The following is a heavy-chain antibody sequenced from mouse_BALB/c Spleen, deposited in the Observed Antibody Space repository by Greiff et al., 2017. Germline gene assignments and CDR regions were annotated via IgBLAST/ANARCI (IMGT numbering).Heavy chain of an antibody. CDR2: ISSGSSTI. V-gene: IGHV5-17*02. CDR1: GFTFSSFG. CDR3: ARFEGYGAMDY. J-gene: IGHJ4*01. D-gene: IGHD2-3*01. Sequence: EVKLVESVGGLVQPGGSRKLSCAASGFTFSSFGMHWVRQAPEKGLEWVAYISSGSSTIYYADTVKGRFTISRDNPKNTLFLQMTSLRSEDTAMYYCARFEGYGAMDYWGQGTSVTVSS.